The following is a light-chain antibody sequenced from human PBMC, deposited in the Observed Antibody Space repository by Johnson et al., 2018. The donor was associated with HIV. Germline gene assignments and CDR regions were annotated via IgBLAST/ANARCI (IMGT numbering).Light chain of an antibody. Sequence: QSVLTQPPSVSAAPGQKVTISCSGSSSNIENNYVSWYQQLLGTAPKLLIYDNNKRPSGIPDRFSGSKSGTSATLGIPGLQPGDEADYYCGTWDSSLSAEVFGTGTKVTVL. J-gene: IGLJ1*01. CDR2: DNN. CDR3: GTWDSSLSAEV. V-gene: IGLV1-51*01. CDR1: SSNIENNY.